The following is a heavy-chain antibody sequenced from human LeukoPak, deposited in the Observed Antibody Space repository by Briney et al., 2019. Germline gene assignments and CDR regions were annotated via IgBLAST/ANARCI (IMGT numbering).Heavy chain of an antibody. V-gene: IGHV4-59*01. CDR2: IYYSGST. CDR3: ARGSYCSSTSCYGYGMDV. Sequence: PSEALSLTCTVSGGSISSDYWSWIRQPPGKGLEWIGYIYYSGSTTYNPSLKSRLTISVDTSKNHFSLRLSSVTAADTAVYYCARGSYCSSTSCYGYGMDVWGQGTTVTVSS. J-gene: IGHJ6*02. D-gene: IGHD2-2*01. CDR1: GGSISSDY.